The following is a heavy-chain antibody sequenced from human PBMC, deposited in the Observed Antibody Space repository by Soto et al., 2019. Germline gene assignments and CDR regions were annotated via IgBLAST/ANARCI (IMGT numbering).Heavy chain of an antibody. CDR2: ISSSSSYI. V-gene: IGHV3-21*01. CDR3: ARRHSGSYYDYYYYYGMDV. CDR1: GFTFSSYS. D-gene: IGHD1-26*01. J-gene: IGHJ6*02. Sequence: GGSLRLSCAASGFTFSSYSMNWVRQAPGKGLEWVSSISSSSSYIYYADSVKGRFTISRDNAKNSLYLQMNSLRAEDTAVYYCARRHSGSYYDYYYYYGMDVWGQGTTVTVS.